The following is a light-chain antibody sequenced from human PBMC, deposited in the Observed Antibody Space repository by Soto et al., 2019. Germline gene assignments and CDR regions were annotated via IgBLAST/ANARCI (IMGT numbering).Light chain of an antibody. V-gene: IGLV1-44*01. J-gene: IGLJ1*01. CDR1: SSNIGGNT. CDR2: SND. Sequence: QSVLTQPPSASGTPGQRVTISCSGSSSNIGGNTVNWYRQVPGTAPKLLIYSNDQRPSGVPDRLSGSKSGTSASLAISGLQSEDEADYYCAAWDDSLDGLYVFGTGTKATVL. CDR3: AAWDDSLDGLYV.